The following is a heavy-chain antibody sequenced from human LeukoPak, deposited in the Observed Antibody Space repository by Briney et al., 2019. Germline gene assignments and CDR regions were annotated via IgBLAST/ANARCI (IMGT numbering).Heavy chain of an antibody. V-gene: IGHV3-30-3*01. D-gene: IGHD3-22*01. J-gene: IGHJ4*02. Sequence: GGSLRLSCAASGFTFSSYAMHWVRQAPGKGLEWVAVISYDGSNKYYADSVKGRFTISRDNSKNTLYLQMNSLRAEDTAVYYCAKVPPYDSSGYYSNVDYWGQGTLVTVSS. CDR2: ISYDGSNK. CDR3: AKVPPYDSSGYYSNVDY. CDR1: GFTFSSYA.